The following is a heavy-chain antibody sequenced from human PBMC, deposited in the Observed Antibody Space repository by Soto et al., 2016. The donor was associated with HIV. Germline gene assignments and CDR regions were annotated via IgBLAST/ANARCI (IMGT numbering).Heavy chain of an antibody. CDR2: ISNSGTTI. J-gene: IGHJ3*02. V-gene: IGHV3-11*04. D-gene: IGHD4-17*01. Sequence: QVKVVEFGGGLVKPGGSLRLSCAVSGFIFSDYYMSWIRQAPGKGLEWVSYISNSGTTIYYGDSLKGRFTISRDNANNSLYLQMNSLRVEDTAIYYCARDRGTVATNDAFDIWGQGTMVTVSP. CDR1: GFIFSDYY. CDR3: ARDRGTVATNDAFDI.